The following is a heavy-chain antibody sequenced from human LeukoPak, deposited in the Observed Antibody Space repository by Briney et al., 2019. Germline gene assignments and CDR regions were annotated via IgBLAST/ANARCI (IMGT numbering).Heavy chain of an antibody. J-gene: IGHJ4*02. Sequence: ESLKISRKSSGYSFTNYWIGRVRQMPGKGLGWMGIIYPGDSDTRYSPSFQGQVTISADKSVSTAYLQWSSLKASDTAMYYCARLSTANSLVDYWGQGTLVTVPS. CDR1: GYSFTNYW. V-gene: IGHV5-51*01. CDR3: ARLSTANSLVDY. D-gene: IGHD3-16*02. CDR2: IYPGDSDT.